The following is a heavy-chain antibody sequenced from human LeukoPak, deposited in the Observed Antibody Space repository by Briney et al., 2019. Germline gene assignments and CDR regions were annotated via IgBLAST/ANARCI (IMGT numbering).Heavy chain of an antibody. J-gene: IGHJ5*02. CDR1: GGSISSGGYY. CDR2: IYYSGST. Sequence: SQTLSLTCTVSGGSISSGGYYWSWIRQHPGKGLEWIGYIYYSGSTYYNPSLKSRVTISVDTSKNQFSLKLSSGTAADTAVYYCASHGSGPYNWFDPWGQGTLVTVSS. CDR3: ASHGSGPYNWFDP. V-gene: IGHV4-31*03. D-gene: IGHD3-10*01.